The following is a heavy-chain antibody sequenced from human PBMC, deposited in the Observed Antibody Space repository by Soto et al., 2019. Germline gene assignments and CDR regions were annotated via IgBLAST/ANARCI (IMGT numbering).Heavy chain of an antibody. D-gene: IGHD1-26*01. Sequence: QVQLVQSGAEVKKPGSSVKVSCKASGGTFSSYAISWVRQAPGQGLEWMGGIIPIFGTANYAQKFQGRVTITADESTRTAYMELSSLRSEDTAVYYCARRLTGELLTPNYYYYGMDVWGQGTTVTVSS. CDR1: GGTFSSYA. V-gene: IGHV1-69*01. CDR3: ARRLTGELLTPNYYYYGMDV. J-gene: IGHJ6*02. CDR2: IIPIFGTA.